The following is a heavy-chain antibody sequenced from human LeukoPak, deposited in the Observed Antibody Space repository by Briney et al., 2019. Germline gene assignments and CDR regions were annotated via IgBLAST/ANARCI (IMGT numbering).Heavy chain of an antibody. D-gene: IGHD5-18*01. J-gene: IGHJ4*02. CDR2: IRSKANSYAT. V-gene: IGHV3-73*01. CDR1: GFTFSGSA. CDR3: TRHWDTAMGDGYDY. Sequence: PGGSLRLSCAASGFTFSGSAMHWVRQASGKGLEWVGRIRSKANSYATAYAASVKGRFTIYRDDSKNTAYLQMNSLKTEDTAVYYCTRHWDTAMGDGYDYWGQGTLVTVSS.